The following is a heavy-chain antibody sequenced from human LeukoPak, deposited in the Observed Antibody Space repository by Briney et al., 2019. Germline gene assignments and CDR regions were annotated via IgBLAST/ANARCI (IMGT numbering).Heavy chain of an antibody. CDR1: GFTFSSYA. CDR2: ISGSGGSI. D-gene: IGHD3-3*01. V-gene: IGHV3-23*01. J-gene: IGHJ6*02. Sequence: PEGSLRLSCAASGFTFSSYAMSWVRQAPGKGLEWVSAISGSGGSIYYADSVKGRFTISRDNSKNTLYLQMNSLRAEDTAVYYCAKDLSAHDFWSGYYRQGYYGMDVWGQGTTVTVSS. CDR3: AKDLSAHDFWSGYYRQGYYGMDV.